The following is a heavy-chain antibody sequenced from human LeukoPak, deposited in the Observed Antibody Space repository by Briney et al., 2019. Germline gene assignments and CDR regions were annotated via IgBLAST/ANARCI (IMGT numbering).Heavy chain of an antibody. CDR3: ARLPSGYYFVSVDS. Sequence: QPGGSLRLSCAASGFTFSSYGMSWVRQAPGKGLEWVPAISGSGGSTYYADSVKGRFTISRDNAKNSLYLQMNSLRAADTAVYYCARLPSGYYFVSVDSWGQGTLVTVFS. J-gene: IGHJ4*02. CDR2: ISGSGGST. CDR1: GFTFSSYG. V-gene: IGHV3-23*01. D-gene: IGHD3-22*01.